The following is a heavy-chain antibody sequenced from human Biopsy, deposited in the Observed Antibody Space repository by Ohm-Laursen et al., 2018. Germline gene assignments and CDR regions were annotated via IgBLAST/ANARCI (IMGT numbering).Heavy chain of an antibody. CDR2: IHYTGHI. J-gene: IGHJ2*01. CDR1: GGPIDSYY. D-gene: IGHD5-12*01. Sequence: SETLSLTWTVSGGPIDSYYWSWIRQTPGKGLEWIGYIHYTGHIRINPSLNSRATISVDTSKDQFSLKLSSLTAADTAIYYCARNRVDVVKVTTIGWNFDLWGRGTLVTVS. CDR3: ARNRVDVVKVTTIGWNFDL. V-gene: IGHV4-59*08.